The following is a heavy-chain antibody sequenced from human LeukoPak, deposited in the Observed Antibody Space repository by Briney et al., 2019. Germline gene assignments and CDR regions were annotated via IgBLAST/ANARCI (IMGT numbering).Heavy chain of an antibody. J-gene: IGHJ4*02. CDR1: GFTFSGYG. CDR2: IRYDGSNK. CDR3: AKVNSGYCSSTSCYGDY. V-gene: IGHV3-30*02. Sequence: GGFLRLSCAASGFTFSGYGMHWVRQAPGKGLEWVAFIRYDGSNKYYADSVKGRFTISRDNSKNTLYLQMNSLRAEDTAVYYCAKVNSGYCSSTSCYGDYWGQGTLVTVSS. D-gene: IGHD2-2*01.